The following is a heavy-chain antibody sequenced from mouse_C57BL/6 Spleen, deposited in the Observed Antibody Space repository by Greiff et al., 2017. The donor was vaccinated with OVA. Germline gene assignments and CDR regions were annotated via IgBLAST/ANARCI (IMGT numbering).Heavy chain of an antibody. Sequence: EVMLVDSGGGLVKPGGSLKLSCAASGFTFSDYGMHWVRQAPEKGLEWVAYISSGSSTIYYADTVKGRFTISRDNAKNTLFLQMTSLRSEDTAMYYWARKGYGSSYVSYWYFDVWGTGTTVTVSS. CDR1: GFTFSDYG. V-gene: IGHV5-17*01. CDR3: ARKGYGSSYVSYWYFDV. D-gene: IGHD1-1*01. J-gene: IGHJ1*03. CDR2: ISSGSSTI.